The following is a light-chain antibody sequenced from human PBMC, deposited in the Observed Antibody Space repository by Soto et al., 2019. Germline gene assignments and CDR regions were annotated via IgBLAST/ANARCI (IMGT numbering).Light chain of an antibody. CDR3: QQYASLAWT. CDR1: QSVSSSY. V-gene: IGKV3-20*01. CDR2: GAS. Sequence: EIVLTQSPGTLSLSPGERATLSCRASQSVSSSYLAWYQQKPGQAPRPLIYGASSRAIGIPDRFSGSGSGTDFFLIISCLVPEDFAVYYCQQYASLAWTFGQGNKV. J-gene: IGKJ1*01.